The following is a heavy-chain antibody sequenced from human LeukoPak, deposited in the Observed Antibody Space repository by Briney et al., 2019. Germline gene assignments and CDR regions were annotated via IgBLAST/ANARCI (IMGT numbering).Heavy chain of an antibody. CDR1: GFSFCQHS. Sequence: GGSLRLSCEASGFSFCQHSMGWVRLAPGKGLEWVSSITGGGTFTFYADSVKGRFTVSRDNANNLLFLQLHSLRADDTAIYYCVTGDNPDYTWENHRLDAFDIWGQGTMVTLSS. CDR3: VTGDNPDYTWENHRLDAFDI. D-gene: IGHD3-16*01. CDR2: ITGGGTFT. V-gene: IGHV3-21*01. J-gene: IGHJ3*02.